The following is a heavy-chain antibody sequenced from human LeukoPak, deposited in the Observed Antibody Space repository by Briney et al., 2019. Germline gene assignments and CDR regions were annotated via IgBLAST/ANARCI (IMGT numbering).Heavy chain of an antibody. V-gene: IGHV3-21*01. CDR1: GFTFSSYY. J-gene: IGHJ4*02. Sequence: GGSLRLSCAASGFTFSSYYMNWVRQAPGKGLEWVSSISSSSNHIYYADSVKGRFAISRDNAKNSLYLQMNSLRAEDTAVYYCAREDASSFDYWGQGTLVTVSS. CDR2: ISSSSNHI. CDR3: AREDASSFDY. D-gene: IGHD6-13*01.